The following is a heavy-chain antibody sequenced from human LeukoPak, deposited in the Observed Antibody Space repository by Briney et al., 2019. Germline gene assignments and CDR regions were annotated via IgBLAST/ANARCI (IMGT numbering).Heavy chain of an antibody. V-gene: IGHV3-7*01. CDR1: GFTITTYW. D-gene: IGHD5-18*01. CDR2: IKEDGSER. CDR3: ARHRMDTGYRPFDI. J-gene: IGHJ3*02. Sequence: GGSLRLSCAASGFTITTYWMTWVRQAPGKGLEWVAKIKEDGSERSYVDSVKGRFTISRDNARNSLYLQMNSLRVEDTAVYFCARHRMDTGYRPFDIWGQGRMVTVSS.